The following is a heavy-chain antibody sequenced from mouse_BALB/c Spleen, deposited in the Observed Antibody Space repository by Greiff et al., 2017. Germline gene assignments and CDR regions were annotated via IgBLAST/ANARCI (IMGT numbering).Heavy chain of an antibody. V-gene: IGHV2-2*02. Sequence: VQLQESGPGLVQPSQSLSITCTVSGFSLTSYGVHWVRQSPGKGLEWLGVIWSGGSTDYNAAFISRLSISKDNSKSQVFFKMNSLQANDTAIYYCARNKYYGSSYAMDYWGQGTSVTVSS. CDR2: IWSGGST. CDR1: GFSLTSYG. D-gene: IGHD1-1*01. CDR3: ARNKYYGSSYAMDY. J-gene: IGHJ4*01.